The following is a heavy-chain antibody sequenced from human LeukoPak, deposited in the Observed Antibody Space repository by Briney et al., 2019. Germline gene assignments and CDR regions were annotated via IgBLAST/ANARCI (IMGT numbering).Heavy chain of an antibody. D-gene: IGHD6-19*01. CDR2: IYSGGST. J-gene: IGHJ4*02. Sequence: PGGSLRLSCAASGFTVSSNYMSWVRQAPGKGLEWVSVIYSGGSTYYAGSVKGRFTISRDNSKNTLYLQMNSLRAEDTAVYYCAREASGWRPRGYYFDYWGQGTLVTVSS. V-gene: IGHV3-66*01. CDR1: GFTVSSNY. CDR3: AREASGWRPRGYYFDY.